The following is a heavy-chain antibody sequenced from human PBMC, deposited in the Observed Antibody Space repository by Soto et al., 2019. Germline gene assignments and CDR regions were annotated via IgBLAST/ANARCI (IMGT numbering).Heavy chain of an antibody. J-gene: IGHJ4*02. CDR3: AKALLHCSCGSCGSNY. V-gene: IGHV3-23*01. Sequence: GGSLRLSCAASGFTFSSYAMSWVRQAPGKGLEWGSAISGSGGSKYYADSVKGRFTISRDNSKNTLYLQMNSLRAEDTAVYYCAKALLHCSCGSCGSNYWGQGTLVTVSS. D-gene: IGHD2-15*01. CDR2: ISGSGGSK. CDR1: GFTFSSYA.